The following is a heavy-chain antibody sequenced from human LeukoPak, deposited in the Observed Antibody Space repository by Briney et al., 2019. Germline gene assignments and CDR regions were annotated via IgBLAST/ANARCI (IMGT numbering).Heavy chain of an antibody. CDR3: ATRIPYTGYNN. D-gene: IGHD5-12*01. CDR1: GVTLSDYE. Sequence: PGGSLRLSCTVLGVTLSDYELNWVRQAPKKGPEWVSYMNRRGDRIDHADSVKGRFTMSRDIATKSVFLQMTGLRVDDTAVYYCATRIPYTGYNNWGQGTLVTVSS. V-gene: IGHV3-48*03. CDR2: MNRRGDRI. J-gene: IGHJ4*02.